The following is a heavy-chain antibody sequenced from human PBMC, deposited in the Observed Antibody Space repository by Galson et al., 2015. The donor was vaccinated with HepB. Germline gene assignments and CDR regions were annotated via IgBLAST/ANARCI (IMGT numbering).Heavy chain of an antibody. CDR1: GFTFSSYA. CDR2: ISYDGSNK. J-gene: IGHJ2*01. V-gene: IGHV3-30-3*01. D-gene: IGHD2-15*01. Sequence: SLRLSCAASGFTFSSYAMHWVRQAPGKGLEWVAVISYDGSNKYYADSVKGRFTTSRDNSKNTLYLQMNSLRAEDTAVYYCARRGGTNYWYFDLWGRGTLVTVSS. CDR3: ARRGGTNYWYFDL.